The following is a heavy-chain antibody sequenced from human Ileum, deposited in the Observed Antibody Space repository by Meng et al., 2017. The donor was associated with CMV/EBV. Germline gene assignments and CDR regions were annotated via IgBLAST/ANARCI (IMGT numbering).Heavy chain of an antibody. V-gene: IGHV4-34*02. CDR3: ASGRLQFTPSALQH. D-gene: IGHD5-24*01. CDR1: GEPLNGFF. Sequence: QVQLQQGGRGLFKPSETLSLTCAVSGEPLNGFFCSWIRQPPGRGLEWIGEVNNRGRTNYNPSLKSRLTISIDTSKRQLSLMVTSVTAADSAIYYCASGRLQFTPSALQHWGPGTLVTVSS. CDR2: VNNRGRT. J-gene: IGHJ1*01.